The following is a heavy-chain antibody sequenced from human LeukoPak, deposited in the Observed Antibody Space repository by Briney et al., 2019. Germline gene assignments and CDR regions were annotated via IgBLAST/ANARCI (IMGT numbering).Heavy chain of an antibody. CDR2: IYYSGST. CDR1: GGSISSYY. D-gene: IGHD2-2*01. J-gene: IGHJ5*02. CDR3: ARGYYCSSTSCLFDP. V-gene: IGHV4-59*01. Sequence: PSETLSLTCTVSGGSISSYYWSWIRQPPGEGLEWIGYIYYSGSTNYNPSLKSRVTISVDTSKNQFSLKLSSVTAADTAVYYCARGYYCSSTSCLFDPWGQGTLVTVSS.